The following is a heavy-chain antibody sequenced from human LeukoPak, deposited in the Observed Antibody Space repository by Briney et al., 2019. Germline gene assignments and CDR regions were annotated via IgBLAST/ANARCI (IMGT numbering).Heavy chain of an antibody. Sequence: ASVTVSCTASGYTFTSYGISWVRQAPGQGLEWMGWISAYNGNTNYAQKLQGRVTMTTDTSTSTAYMELRNLRSDDTAVYYCARDSKYYYDSSGYYPVDYWGQGTLVTVSS. CDR3: ARDSKYYYDSSGYYPVDY. CDR2: ISAYNGNT. CDR1: GYTFTSYG. V-gene: IGHV1-18*01. J-gene: IGHJ4*02. D-gene: IGHD3-22*01.